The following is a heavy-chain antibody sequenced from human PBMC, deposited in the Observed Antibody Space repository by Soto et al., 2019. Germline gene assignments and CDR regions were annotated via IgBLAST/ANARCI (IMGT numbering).Heavy chain of an antibody. V-gene: IGHV3-64*01. CDR1: GFTFSSYA. CDR3: ARGRGPPYYYDSSGYQDY. D-gene: IGHD3-22*01. J-gene: IGHJ4*02. Sequence: PGGSLRLSCAASGFTFSSYAMHWVRQAPGKGLEYVSAISSNGGSTYYANSVKGRFTISRDNSKNTLYLQMGSLRAEDMAVYYCARGRGPPYYYDSSGYQDYWGQGTLVTV. CDR2: ISSNGGST.